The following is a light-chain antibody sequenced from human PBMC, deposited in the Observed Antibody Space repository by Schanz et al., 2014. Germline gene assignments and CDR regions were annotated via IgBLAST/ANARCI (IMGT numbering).Light chain of an antibody. CDR3: QQANSFPIS. CDR1: ESITRW. Sequence: IEMTQSPSTLSASLGSSVTITCRASESITRWLAWYQQKPGAAPKVLIYDASSLASGVPSRFSGSGSGTYFTLTISSLQPEDVATYYCQQANSFPISFGQGTRLEIK. J-gene: IGKJ5*01. V-gene: IGKV1-5*01. CDR2: DAS.